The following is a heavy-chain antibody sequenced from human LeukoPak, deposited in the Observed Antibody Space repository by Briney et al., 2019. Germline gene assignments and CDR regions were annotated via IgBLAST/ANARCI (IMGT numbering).Heavy chain of an antibody. J-gene: IGHJ4*02. CDR1: GFPLSTSGMC. V-gene: IGHV2-70*11. CDR3: ARISYYDSSGYSPCFDY. CDR2: IDWNDDK. Sequence: SGPALVKPTQTLTLTCTFSGFPLSTSGMCVSWIRQPPGKALEWLARIDWNDDKYYSTSLKTRLTISKDTSKNQVVLTMTNMDPVDTATYYCARISYYDSSGYSPCFDYWGQGTLVTVSS. D-gene: IGHD3-22*01.